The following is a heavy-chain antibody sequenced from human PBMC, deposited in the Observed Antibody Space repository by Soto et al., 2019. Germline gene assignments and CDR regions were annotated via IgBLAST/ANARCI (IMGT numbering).Heavy chain of an antibody. D-gene: IGHD6-13*01. Sequence: GGSWRASYGSGFRQPPGKGLEWIGEINHRGVTNYNPSLKSRVIISVDTSKNQFSLKLSSLTAEDTAVYFCARHEGSNPFYYGVDVWGQGTTVT. CDR2: INHRGVT. CDR1: GGSWRASY. V-gene: IGHV4-34*01. CDR3: ARHEGSNPFYYGVDV. J-gene: IGHJ6*02.